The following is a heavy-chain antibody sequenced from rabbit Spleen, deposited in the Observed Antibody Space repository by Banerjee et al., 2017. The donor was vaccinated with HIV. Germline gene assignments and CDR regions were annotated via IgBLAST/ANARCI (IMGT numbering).Heavy chain of an antibody. V-gene: IGHV1S47*01. J-gene: IGHJ4*01. CDR3: VREAGYAGYGDGNL. Sequence: QEQLVESGGGLVQPGESLTLSCKASGFDFSNYGVSWVRQAPGKGLEWIGYIEPVFGLTNYASSVKGRFTISRDNAQNTVFLQMTSLTAADTATYFCVREAGYAGYGDGNLWGPGTLVTVS. CDR2: IEPVFGLT. CDR1: GFDFSNYG. D-gene: IGHD6-1*01.